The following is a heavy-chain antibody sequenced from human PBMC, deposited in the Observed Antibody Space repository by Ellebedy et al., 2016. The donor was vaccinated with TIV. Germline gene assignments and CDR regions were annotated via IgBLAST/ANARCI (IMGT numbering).Heavy chain of an antibody. V-gene: IGHV3-66*01. CDR1: EFTVGSNY. Sequence: GGSLRLSCAASEFTVGSNYMSWVRQAPGRGLEWVSVISTGLSTHYANSVKGRFTVSRADSKNTLHLQMHSLRAEDTAVYYCATESFNDVDLKIWGFFNMWGQGTMVTVSS. CDR3: ATESFNDVDLKIWGFFNM. J-gene: IGHJ3*02. D-gene: IGHD1-1*01. CDR2: ISTGLST.